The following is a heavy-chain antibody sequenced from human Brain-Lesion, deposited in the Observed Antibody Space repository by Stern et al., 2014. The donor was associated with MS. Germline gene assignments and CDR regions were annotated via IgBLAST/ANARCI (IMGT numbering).Heavy chain of an antibody. D-gene: IGHD3-3*01. CDR3: ARDQRGITIFGVVTDYYYLGMDV. Sequence: VQLDESGAEVKKPGASVKVSCKTSGYIFTGYYIHWVRQAPGQGLEWMAWINPNTGGTKYAQKFQGRVTMSRDTSISTAYVELSSLTSDDTAVYYCARDQRGITIFGVVTDYYYLGMDVWCQGTTVTVSS. V-gene: IGHV1-2*02. CDR1: GYIFTGYY. CDR2: INPNTGGT. J-gene: IGHJ6*02.